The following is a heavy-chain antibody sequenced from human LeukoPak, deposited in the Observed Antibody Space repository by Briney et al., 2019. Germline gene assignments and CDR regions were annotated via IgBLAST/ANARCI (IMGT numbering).Heavy chain of an antibody. CDR3: ARVSVVPVHDAFDI. CDR2: IKQDGSEK. D-gene: IGHD2-2*01. V-gene: IGHV3-7*01. J-gene: IGHJ3*02. Sequence: GGSLRLSCAASGFTFSSYWMSWVRQAPGKGLEWVANIKQDGSEKYYVDSVKGRFTISRDNAKNSLYLQMNSLRAEDTAVYYCARVSVVPVHDAFDIWGQGTMVTVSS. CDR1: GFTFSSYW.